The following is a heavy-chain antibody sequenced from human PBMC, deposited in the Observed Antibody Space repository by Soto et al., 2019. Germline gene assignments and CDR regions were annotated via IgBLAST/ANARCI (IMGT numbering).Heavy chain of an antibody. D-gene: IGHD2-15*01. CDR2: IYYSGST. V-gene: IGHV4-30-4*01. CDR1: GGSISSGDYY. CDR3: ARALRSLYWYFDL. J-gene: IGHJ2*01. Sequence: QVQLQESGPGLVKPSQTLSLTCNVSGGSISSGDYYWSWIRQPPGKGLEWIGYIYYSGSTYYNPSLKSRVTISIDTSKNQFSLKLSSVTAADTAVYYFARALRSLYWYFDLWGRGTLVTVSS.